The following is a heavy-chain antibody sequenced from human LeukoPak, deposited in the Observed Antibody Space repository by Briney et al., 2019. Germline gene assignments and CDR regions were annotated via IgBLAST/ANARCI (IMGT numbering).Heavy chain of an antibody. Sequence: PGGSLRLSCAASGLTVSSNYMSWVRQAPGRGLEWVSSTSSSSSYIYFAGATKGRFTISRDNANSSVFLQINSLRPEDTAVYYCARRGGLSSGRGFDHWGQGTLVTVS. CDR3: ARRGGLSSGRGFDH. CDR1: GLTVSSNY. V-gene: IGHV3-21*01. J-gene: IGHJ4*02. CDR2: TSSSSSYI. D-gene: IGHD3-16*01.